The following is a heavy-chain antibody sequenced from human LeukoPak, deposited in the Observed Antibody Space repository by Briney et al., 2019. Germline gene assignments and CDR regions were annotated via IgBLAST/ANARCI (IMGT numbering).Heavy chain of an antibody. V-gene: IGHV4-31*03. Sequence: PSETLSLTCTVSGGSISSGGYYWSWIRQHPGKGLEWIGYIYYSGSTYYNPSLKSRVTISVDTSKNQFSLKLSSVTAADTAVYYCARAFVVVPGAMPYSDYWGQGTLVTVSS. J-gene: IGHJ4*02. CDR2: IYYSGST. D-gene: IGHD2-2*01. CDR3: ARAFVVVPGAMPYSDY. CDR1: GGSISSGGYY.